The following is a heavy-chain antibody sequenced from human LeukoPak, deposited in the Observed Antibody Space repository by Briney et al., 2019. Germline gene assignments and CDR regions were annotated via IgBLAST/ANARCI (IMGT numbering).Heavy chain of an antibody. V-gene: IGHV1-8*01. D-gene: IGHD2-2*01. Sequence: ASVKVSSKASGYTFTNYEINWVRQATGQGPEWMGWMNPNSGNAGYEQKFQGRVTMTRNISIGTAYMELSSLRSEDTAVYYCVRSAIPAAVVWFDPWGQGTLVTVSS. CDR2: MNPNSGNA. CDR3: VRSAIPAAVVWFDP. J-gene: IGHJ5*02. CDR1: GYTFTNYE.